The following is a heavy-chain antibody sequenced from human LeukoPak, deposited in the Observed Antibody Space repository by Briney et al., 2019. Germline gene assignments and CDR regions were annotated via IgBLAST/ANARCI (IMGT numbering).Heavy chain of an antibody. CDR2: ISWNSGSI. Sequence: GGSLRLSCVASGFTFDDYAMHWVRQAPGKGLEWVSGISWNSGSIGYADSVKGRFAISRDNAKNSLYLQMNSLRAEDTALYYCAKDITYYYGSGSYDYWGQGTLVTVSS. D-gene: IGHD3-10*01. CDR3: AKDITYYYGSGSYDY. V-gene: IGHV3-9*01. J-gene: IGHJ4*02. CDR1: GFTFDDYA.